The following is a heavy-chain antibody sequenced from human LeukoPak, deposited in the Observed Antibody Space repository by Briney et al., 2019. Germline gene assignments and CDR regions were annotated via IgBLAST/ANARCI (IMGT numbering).Heavy chain of an antibody. J-gene: IGHJ4*02. CDR2: FDPEDGET. V-gene: IGHV1-24*01. Sequence: ASVKVSCKVSGYSLSELSMHWVRQAPGKGLEWMGGFDPEDGETIYAQKFQGRVTMTEGTSTDTAYMELSSLRSEDTAVYYCGTDTAMDLDYWGQGTLVTVSS. CDR3: GTDTAMDLDY. D-gene: IGHD5-18*01. CDR1: GYSLSELS.